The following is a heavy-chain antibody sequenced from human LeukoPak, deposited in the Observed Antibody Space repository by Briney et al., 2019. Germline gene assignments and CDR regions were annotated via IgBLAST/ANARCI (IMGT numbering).Heavy chain of an antibody. CDR3: ARDSCSSTSCYPFDY. D-gene: IGHD2-2*01. V-gene: IGHV3-21*01. Sequence: GGSPRLSCAASGFTFSSYSMNWVRQAPGKGLEWVSSISSSSSYIYYADSVKGRFTISRDNAKNSLYLQMNSLRAEDTAVYYCARDSCSSTSCYPFDYWGQGTLVTVSS. CDR1: GFTFSSYS. CDR2: ISSSSSYI. J-gene: IGHJ4*02.